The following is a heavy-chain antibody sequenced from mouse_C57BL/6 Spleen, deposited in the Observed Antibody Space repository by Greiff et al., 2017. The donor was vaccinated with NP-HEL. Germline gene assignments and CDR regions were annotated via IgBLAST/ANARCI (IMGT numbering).Heavy chain of an antibody. V-gene: IGHV3-6*01. D-gene: IGHD1-1*01. CDR2: ISYDGSN. J-gene: IGHJ2*01. CDR3: ARDYYGSILYFDY. Sequence: ESGPGLVKPSQSLSLTCSVTGYSITSGYYWNWIRQFPGNKLEWMGYISYDGSNNYNPSLKNRISITRDTSKNQFFLKLNSVTTEDTATYYCARDYYGSILYFDYWGQGTTLTVSS. CDR1: GYSITSGYY.